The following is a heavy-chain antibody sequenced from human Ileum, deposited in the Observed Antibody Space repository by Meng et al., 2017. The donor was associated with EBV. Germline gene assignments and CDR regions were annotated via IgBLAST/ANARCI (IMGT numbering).Heavy chain of an antibody. CDR2: CSGGT. J-gene: IGHJ4*02. V-gene: IGHV4-30-4*01. Sequence: QGHLRESGPGLVNPSQTLSLTCAVSGVSISSGVYHWSWSRQPPGKGLEWIGCSGGTYYNPSLKSRLTISVDTSKNQFSLKLDSATAADTAVYYCAIYAVGGSGQGYWGQGTLVTVSS. CDR3: AIYAVGGSGQGY. D-gene: IGHD1-26*01. CDR1: GVSISSGVYH.